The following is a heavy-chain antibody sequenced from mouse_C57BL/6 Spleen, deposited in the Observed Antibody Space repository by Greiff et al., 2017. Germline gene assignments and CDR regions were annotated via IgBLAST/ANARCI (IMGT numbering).Heavy chain of an antibody. D-gene: IGHD1-1*01. CDR2: INPSSGYT. J-gene: IGHJ4*01. Sequence: QVQLQQSGAELARPGASVKMSCKASGYTFTSYTMHWVKQRPGQGLEWIGYINPSSGYTKYNQKFKDKATLTADKSSSTAYMQLSSLTSEDSAVYYCARANNNSPYYYGSSYVGAMDYWGQGTSVTVSS. CDR1: GYTFTSYT. CDR3: ARANNNSPYYYGSSYVGAMDY. V-gene: IGHV1-4*01.